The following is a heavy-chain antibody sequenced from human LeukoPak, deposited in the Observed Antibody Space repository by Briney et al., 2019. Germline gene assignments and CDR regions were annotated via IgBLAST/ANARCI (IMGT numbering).Heavy chain of an antibody. CDR1: GGSISSGSYY. CDR2: VYSSGST. D-gene: IGHD3-10*01. CDR3: ARLGRFGALLPYYYYMDV. V-gene: IGHV4-61*02. Sequence: PSETLSLTCTVSGGSISSGSYYWTWIPQAAGKGLEYIRRVYSSGSTDPTPSLRGPLTMSVDTSKNQLSLKLTAVTAADTAVDYCARLGRFGALLPYYYYMDVWGKGTKVSDSS. J-gene: IGHJ6*03.